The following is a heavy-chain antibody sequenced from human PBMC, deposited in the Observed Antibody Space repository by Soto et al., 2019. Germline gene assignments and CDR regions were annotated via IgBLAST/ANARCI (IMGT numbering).Heavy chain of an antibody. CDR3: ATDHNDYIWGSYRYDAFDI. J-gene: IGHJ3*02. V-gene: IGHV1-24*01. CDR1: GYTLTELS. Sequence: QVQLVQSGAEVKKPGASVKVSCKVSGYTLTELSMHWVRQAPGKGLEWMGGFDPEDGETIYAQKFQGRVTMTEDTSTDTAYMELSSLRSEDTAVYYCATDHNDYIWGSYRYDAFDIWGQGTMVTVSS. D-gene: IGHD3-16*02. CDR2: FDPEDGET.